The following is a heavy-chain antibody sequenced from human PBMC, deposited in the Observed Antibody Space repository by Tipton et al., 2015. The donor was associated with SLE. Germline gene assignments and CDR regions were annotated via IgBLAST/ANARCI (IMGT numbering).Heavy chain of an antibody. CDR2: INPNSGGT. J-gene: IGHJ6*02. Sequence: QSGPEVKKPGASVKVSCKASGYTFTGYYMHWVRQAPGQGLEWMGWINPNSGGTNYAQKFQGRVTMTRDTSISTAYMELSRLRSDDTAVYYCAREGGLGTTPLYYGMDVWGQGTTVTVSS. D-gene: IGHD3-10*01. CDR3: AREGGLGTTPLYYGMDV. V-gene: IGHV1-2*02. CDR1: GYTFTGYY.